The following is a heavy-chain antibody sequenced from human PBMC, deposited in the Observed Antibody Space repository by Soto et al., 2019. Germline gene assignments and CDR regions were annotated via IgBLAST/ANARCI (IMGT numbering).Heavy chain of an antibody. CDR2: IYYSGST. D-gene: IGHD3-16*02. Sequence: QLQLQESGPGLVKPSETLSLTCTVSGGSISSSSYYWGWIRQPPGKGLEWIGSIYYSGSTYYNPSLKSRVTISVDTSKNQFSLKLSSVTAADTVVYYCARLGYYDYIWGSYRQRFGGIDYWGQGTLVTVSS. CDR1: GGSISSSSYY. J-gene: IGHJ4*02. CDR3: ARLGYYDYIWGSYRQRFGGIDY. V-gene: IGHV4-39*01.